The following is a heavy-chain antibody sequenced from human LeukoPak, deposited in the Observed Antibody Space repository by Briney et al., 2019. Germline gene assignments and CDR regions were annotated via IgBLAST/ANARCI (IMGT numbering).Heavy chain of an antibody. D-gene: IGHD1-1*01. CDR3: ARGIWQLLNNWFDP. V-gene: IGHV3-21*06. Sequence: GGSLRLSCAVSGFSFSGYSMNWVRQAPGKGLEWVSSISSGSGYIYYADSVKGRFTISRDNAKNSLYLQMNSLRAEDTAVYYCARGIWQLLNNWFDPWGKGTLVTVSS. CDR2: ISSGSGYI. J-gene: IGHJ5*02. CDR1: GFSFSGYS.